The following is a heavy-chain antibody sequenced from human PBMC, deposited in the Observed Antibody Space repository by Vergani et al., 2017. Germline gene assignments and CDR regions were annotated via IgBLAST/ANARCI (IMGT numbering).Heavy chain of an antibody. CDR1: GFTFSSYG. D-gene: IGHD6-13*01. CDR2: IRYDGSNK. CDR3: AKPTAAGTDWFDP. J-gene: IGHJ5*02. Sequence: QVQLVESGGGVVQPGGSLGLSCAASGFTFSSYGMHWVRQAPGKGLEWVAFIRYDGSNKYYADSVKGRFTISRDNSKNTLYLQMNSLRAEDTAVYYCAKPTAAGTDWFDPWGQGTLVTVSS. V-gene: IGHV3-30*02.